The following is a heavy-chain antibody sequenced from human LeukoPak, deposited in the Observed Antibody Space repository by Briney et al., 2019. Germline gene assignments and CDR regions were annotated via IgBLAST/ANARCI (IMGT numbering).Heavy chain of an antibody. J-gene: IGHJ5*02. CDR1: GYSNTSGYY. CDR3: ARVPIIAAARVSAHWFDP. D-gene: IGHD6-13*01. Sequence: SETLSLTCGVSGYSNTSGYYWAWIRQPPGKWLEWIGTMCASGSTYYNPSLKSRVTMSVDTSKNHFSLKVSSVLAADTAIYYCARVPIIAAARVSAHWFDPWGQGTLVTVSS. CDR2: MCASGST. V-gene: IGHV4-38-2*01.